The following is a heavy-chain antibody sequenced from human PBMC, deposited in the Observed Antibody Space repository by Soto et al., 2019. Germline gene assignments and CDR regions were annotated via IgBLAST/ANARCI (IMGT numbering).Heavy chain of an antibody. Sequence: EVQLLESGGDLVQPGGSLGFSVAASGLPFSSYALNWVRRAPGKGREWVSTIRTSVGDTYYAASVKGRFTISRDNSKSTVYLHLNSLRAEDTAIYYCAKDPTYDYGYFDSWGQGTLVTVSS. CDR2: IRTSVGDT. V-gene: IGHV3-23*01. J-gene: IGHJ4*02. CDR1: GLPFSSYA. D-gene: IGHD4-17*01. CDR3: AKDPTYDYGYFDS.